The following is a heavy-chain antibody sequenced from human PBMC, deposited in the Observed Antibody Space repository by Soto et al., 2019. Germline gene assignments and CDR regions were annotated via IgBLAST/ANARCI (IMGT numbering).Heavy chain of an antibody. D-gene: IGHD2-2*01. V-gene: IGHV4-39*01. CDR3: ARQGYQLLNDY. Sequence: PSETLSLTCTVSGGSVSSSSYYWGWVRQPPGKGLEWIGSVYYSGSTYYNPSLESRVTISVDTSKNQFSLKLSSVTAADTAVYYCARQGYQLLNDYWGQGTLVTVSS. CDR1: GGSVSSSSYY. J-gene: IGHJ4*02. CDR2: VYYSGST.